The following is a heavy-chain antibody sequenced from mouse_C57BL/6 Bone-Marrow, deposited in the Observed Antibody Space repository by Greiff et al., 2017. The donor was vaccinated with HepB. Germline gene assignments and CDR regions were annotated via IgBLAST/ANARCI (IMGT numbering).Heavy chain of an antibody. J-gene: IGHJ4*01. CDR2: ISDGGSYT. V-gene: IGHV5-4*03. CDR3: ARSPYDGSPDYYAMDY. CDR1: GFTFSSYA. D-gene: IGHD2-3*01. Sequence: EVKLQESGGGLVKPGGSLKLSCAASGFTFSSYAMSWVRQTPEKRLEWVATISDGGSYTYYPDNVKGRFTISRDNAKNNLYLQMSHLKSEDTAMYYCARSPYDGSPDYYAMDYWGQGTSVTVSS.